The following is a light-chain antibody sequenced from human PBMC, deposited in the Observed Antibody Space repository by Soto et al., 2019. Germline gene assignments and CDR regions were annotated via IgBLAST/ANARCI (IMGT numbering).Light chain of an antibody. V-gene: IGLV2-11*01. Sequence: QSVLTQPRSVSGSPGQSVTISCTATGSDVGDSSHVSWYQLHPGKAPKLMIYEVNNRPSGVLDRFSGSKSGSTASLTISGLQAEDEAEYYCCLSPGSLTWLFGGGTKLTVL. CDR1: GSDVGDSSH. CDR2: EVN. CDR3: CLSPGSLTWL. J-gene: IGLJ3*02.